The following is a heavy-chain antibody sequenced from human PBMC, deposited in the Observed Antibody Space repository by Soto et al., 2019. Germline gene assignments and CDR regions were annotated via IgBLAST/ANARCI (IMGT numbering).Heavy chain of an antibody. CDR3: ESDSGYYYDSSGYFTH. V-gene: IGHV3-23*01. J-gene: IGHJ1*01. CDR1: GFTFDRYG. CDR2: ISGGGGSA. D-gene: IGHD3-22*01. Sequence: PGGSLGLSCVASGFTFDRYGMNWVRQAPGKGLEWVSAISGGGGSAYYADSVRGRFTISRDNSKNTLYLKMNSLRAEDTAVYYCESDSGYYYDSSGYFTHCGQGALVTVSS.